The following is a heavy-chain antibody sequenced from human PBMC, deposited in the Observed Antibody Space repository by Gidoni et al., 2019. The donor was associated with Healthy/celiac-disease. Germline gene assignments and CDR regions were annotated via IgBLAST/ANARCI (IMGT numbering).Heavy chain of an antibody. CDR1: GFTFSSYA. CDR2: ISGSGGST. Sequence: EVQLLESGGGLVQPGGSLRLYCAASGFTFSSYAMSWVRQAPGKGLEWVSAISGSGGSTYYADSVKGRFTISRDNSKNTLYLQMNSLRAEDTAVYYCAKASDSSGYYGGDYWGQGTLVTVSS. D-gene: IGHD3-22*01. V-gene: IGHV3-23*01. CDR3: AKASDSSGYYGGDY. J-gene: IGHJ4*02.